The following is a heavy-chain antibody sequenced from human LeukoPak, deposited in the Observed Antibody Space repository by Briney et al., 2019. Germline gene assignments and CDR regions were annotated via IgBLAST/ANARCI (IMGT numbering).Heavy chain of an antibody. D-gene: IGHD6-19*01. V-gene: IGHV3-23*01. CDR2: ISGTGGRT. CDR1: GFAFSSYA. Sequence: GGSLRLSCAASGFAFSSYAMSWVRQAPGKGLEWVSSISGTGGRTYYADSVKGRFTISRDNSKDTLYLQMNSLRAEDTALYYCAKGGWLDDLGQGALVTVSS. CDR3: AKGGWLDD. J-gene: IGHJ4*02.